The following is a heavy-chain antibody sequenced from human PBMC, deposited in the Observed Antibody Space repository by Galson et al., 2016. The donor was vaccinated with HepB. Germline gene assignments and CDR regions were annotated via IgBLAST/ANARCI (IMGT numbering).Heavy chain of an antibody. CDR1: GYNFTNSA. CDR2: INAGNGNT. J-gene: IGHJ4*02. V-gene: IGHV1-3*01. CDR3: ATWAEGTAIGLSY. D-gene: IGHD2-21*02. Sequence: SVKVSCKASGYNFTNSAIHWVRQAPRQGLEWMGWINAGNGNTGYSQKFQGRVTINRDTSASTAYMAMSSLRCEDTAVYFCATWAEGTAIGLSYWGQGTLVTVSS.